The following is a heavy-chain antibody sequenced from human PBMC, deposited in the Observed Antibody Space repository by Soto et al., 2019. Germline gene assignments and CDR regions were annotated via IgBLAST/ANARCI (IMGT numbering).Heavy chain of an antibody. Sequence: GGSLRLSFAASGFTFSGFAMSWVRQAPGKWLDWVSAISGSGGSTYSAYSVKGRFAISRDNSKNTLYLQMSSLRAEDTAVDYCARDFGTKNLLGNGLYYGMDVWGQGTTVTVSS. D-gene: IGHD2-2*01. CDR3: ARDFGTKNLLGNGLYYGMDV. CDR1: GFTFSGFA. J-gene: IGHJ6*02. V-gene: IGHV3-23*01. CDR2: ISGSGGST.